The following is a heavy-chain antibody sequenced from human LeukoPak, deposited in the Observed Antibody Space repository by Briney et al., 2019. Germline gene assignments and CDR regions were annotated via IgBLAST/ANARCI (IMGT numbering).Heavy chain of an antibody. J-gene: IGHJ4*02. CDR2: INTDGSST. D-gene: IGHD6-19*01. CDR1: GFTFSSYW. CDR3: SGGGSGWYSNY. Sequence: PGGSPRLSCAASGFTFSSYWMHWVRQAPGKGLVWVSRINTDGSSTNYADSVKGRFTISRDNAKNTLYLQMNNLRAEDTAVYYCSGGGSGWYSNYWGQGTLVTVSS. V-gene: IGHV3-74*01.